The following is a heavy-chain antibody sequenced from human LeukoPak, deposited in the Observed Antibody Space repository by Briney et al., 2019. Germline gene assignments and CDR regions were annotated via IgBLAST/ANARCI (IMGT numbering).Heavy chain of an antibody. J-gene: IGHJ4*02. D-gene: IGHD3-16*01. CDR2: IYYSGST. V-gene: IGHV4-31*03. CDR1: GGSISSGGYY. Sequence: SETLSLTCTVSGGSISSGGYYWSWIRQHPGKGLEWIGYIYYSGSTYYNPSLKSRVTISVDTSKNQFSLKLSSVTAADTAVYYCARGVNTRTLLGYWGQGTLVTVSS. CDR3: ARGVNTRTLLGY.